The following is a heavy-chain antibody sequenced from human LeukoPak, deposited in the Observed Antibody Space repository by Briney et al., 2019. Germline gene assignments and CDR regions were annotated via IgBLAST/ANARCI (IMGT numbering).Heavy chain of an antibody. V-gene: IGHV3-23*01. D-gene: IGHD2/OR15-2a*01. CDR1: GFTFNDYA. CDR3: ARGIIAFDH. J-gene: IGHJ4*02. Sequence: GGSLRLSCAASGFTFNDYAMSWVRQAPGKGLEWVSGISYSGVDAYYADSVKGRFTTSRDNSKDTLYLQMNSLRAEDTAIYYCARGIIAFDHWGQGTQVTVSS. CDR2: ISYSGVDA.